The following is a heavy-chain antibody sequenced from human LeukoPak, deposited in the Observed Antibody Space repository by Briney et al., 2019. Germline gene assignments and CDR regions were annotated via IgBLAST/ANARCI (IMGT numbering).Heavy chain of an antibody. J-gene: IGHJ6*03. CDR3: ARSLDYYDSSGSFYYFYMDV. CDR2: ITTYNGNT. CDR1: GYTFTSYG. D-gene: IGHD3-22*01. Sequence: ASVKVSCKASGYTFTSYGISWVRQAPGQGLEWMGWITTYNGNTNYAQKFQGRVTMTTDTSTGTVYMELGSLRSDDTAVYFCARSLDYYDSSGSFYYFYMDVWGEGTTVTVSS. V-gene: IGHV1-18*01.